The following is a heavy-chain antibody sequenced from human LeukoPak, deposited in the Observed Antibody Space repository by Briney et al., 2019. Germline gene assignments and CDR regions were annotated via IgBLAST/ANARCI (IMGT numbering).Heavy chain of an antibody. CDR2: FDPEDGAT. CDR1: GYSLTELS. Sequence: ASVKVPCKVSGYSLTELSMHWVRQAPGKGLEWMGGFDPEDGATLYAQKLQGRVTMTTDTSTSTAYMELRSLRSDDTAVYYCARVGLSGSYHIWGQGTMVTVSS. D-gene: IGHD1-26*01. CDR3: ARVGLSGSYHI. V-gene: IGHV1-24*01. J-gene: IGHJ3*02.